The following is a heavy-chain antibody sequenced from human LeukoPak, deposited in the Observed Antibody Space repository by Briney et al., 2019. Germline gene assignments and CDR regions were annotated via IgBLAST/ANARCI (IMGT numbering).Heavy chain of an antibody. CDR3: ARAVEEWLLSRVYYFDY. CDR2: ISAYNGNT. J-gene: IGHJ4*02. Sequence: GASVKVSCKASGYTFTSYGISWVRQAPGQGLEWTGWISAYNGNTNYAQKLQGRFTMTTDTSTSTAYMELRSLRSDDTAVYYCARAVEEWLLSRVYYFDYWGQGTLVTVSS. D-gene: IGHD3-3*01. CDR1: GYTFTSYG. V-gene: IGHV1-18*01.